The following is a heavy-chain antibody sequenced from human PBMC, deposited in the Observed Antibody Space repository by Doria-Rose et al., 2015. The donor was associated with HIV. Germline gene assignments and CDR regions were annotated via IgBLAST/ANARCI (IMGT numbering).Heavy chain of an antibody. CDR2: IFADDAR. J-gene: IGHJ4*02. CDR1: GVSLSSPGMG. D-gene: IGHD6-13*01. CDR3: ARIKSSRWYHKYYFDF. V-gene: IGHV2-26*01. Sequence: QITLKESGPVLVKPTETLTLTCTVSGVSLSSPGMGVSWIRQPPGKALEWLANIFADDARSYKTSLKSRLTISKGTSNSQVVLTMPDMDPVDTATYYCARIKSSRWYHKYYFDFWGQGTLVIASA.